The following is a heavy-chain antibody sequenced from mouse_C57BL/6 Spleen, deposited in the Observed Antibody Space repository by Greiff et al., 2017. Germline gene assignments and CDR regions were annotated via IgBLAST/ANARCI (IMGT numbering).Heavy chain of an antibody. J-gene: IGHJ1*03. CDR3: VRQKNYPGYFDV. CDR1: GFSFNTYA. D-gene: IGHD2-1*01. CDR2: IRSKSNNYAT. V-gene: IGHV10-1*01. Sequence: EVHLVESGGGLVQPKGSLKLSCAASGFSFNTYAMNWVRQAPGKGLEWVARIRSKSNNYATYYADSVKDRFTISRDDSESMLYLQMNNLKTEDTAMYYCVRQKNYPGYFDVWGTGTTVTVSS.